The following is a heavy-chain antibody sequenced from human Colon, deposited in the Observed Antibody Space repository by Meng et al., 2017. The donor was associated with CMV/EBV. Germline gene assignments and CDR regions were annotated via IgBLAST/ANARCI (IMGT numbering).Heavy chain of an antibody. V-gene: IGHV4-59*01. CDR3: ARVKLQNNQYYFDY. D-gene: IGHD4-11*01. Sequence: QVELQDEGSEVLKPSETLSLTCTVSGGSISNYWNWIRQPPGKRLEWIGYIYYTGSTNYNPSLKSRVTMSVDTSKNQFSLKLSSVTAADTAVYYCARVKLQNNQYYFDYWGQGTLVTVSS. CDR2: IYYTGST. CDR1: GGSISNY. J-gene: IGHJ4*02.